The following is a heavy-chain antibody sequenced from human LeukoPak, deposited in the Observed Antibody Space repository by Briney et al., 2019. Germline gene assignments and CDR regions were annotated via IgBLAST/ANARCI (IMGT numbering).Heavy chain of an antibody. V-gene: IGHV3-74*03. Sequence: GGSLRLSCAASGFSLSDYWMHWVRQAPGKGLVWVSRIKSDGDGSDTMHADSVKGRFTISRDNAKNTLYLQMNSLRAEDTAVYYCARDRSYTMDVWGQGTTVTVSS. CDR2: IKSDGDGSDT. D-gene: IGHD1-26*01. CDR3: ARDRSYTMDV. J-gene: IGHJ6*02. CDR1: GFSLSDYW.